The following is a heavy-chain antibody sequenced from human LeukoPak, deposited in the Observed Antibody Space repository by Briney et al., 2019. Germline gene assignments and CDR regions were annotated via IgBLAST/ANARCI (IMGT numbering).Heavy chain of an antibody. CDR2: IYYSGST. J-gene: IGHJ6*03. CDR1: GGSISSYY. CDR3: ARASSSNSGAGYYYMDV. D-gene: IGHD2-15*01. Sequence: SETLSLTCAVSGGSISSYYWSWIRQPPGKGLEWIGYIYYSGSTNYNPSLKSRVTISVDTSKNQFSLKLSSVTAADTAVYYCARASSSNSGAGYYYMDVWGKGTTVTVSS. V-gene: IGHV4-59*01.